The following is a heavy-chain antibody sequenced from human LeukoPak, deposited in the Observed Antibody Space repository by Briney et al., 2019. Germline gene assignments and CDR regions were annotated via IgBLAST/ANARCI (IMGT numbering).Heavy chain of an antibody. CDR3: ARGHEDYDSSGYYRFDY. D-gene: IGHD3-22*01. CDR1: GGSISSYY. V-gene: IGHV4-59*06. J-gene: IGHJ4*02. CDR2: IHYSEST. Sequence: SETLSRTCTVSGGSISSYYWSWIRQHPGKGLEWIGYIHYSESTYYNPSLRSRVTISVDTSKNQFSLKLNSVTAADTAVYFCARGHEDYDSSGYYRFDYWGQGTLVTVSS.